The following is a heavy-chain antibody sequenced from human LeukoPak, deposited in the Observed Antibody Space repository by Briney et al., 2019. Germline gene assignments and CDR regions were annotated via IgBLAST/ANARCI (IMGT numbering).Heavy chain of an antibody. CDR1: GFTFSSYS. CDR3: ARVEMATMEALL. J-gene: IGHJ4*02. CDR2: ISSSSSYI. Sequence: GGSLRLSCAASGFTFSSYSMNWVRQAPGKGLEWVSSISSSSSYIYYADSVKGRFTISRDNAKNSLYLQMNSLRAEDTAVYYCARVEMATMEALLWGQGTLVTVSS. V-gene: IGHV3-21*01. D-gene: IGHD5-24*01.